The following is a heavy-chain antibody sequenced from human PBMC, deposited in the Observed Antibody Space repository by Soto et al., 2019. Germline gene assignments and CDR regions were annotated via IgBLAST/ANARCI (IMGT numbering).Heavy chain of an antibody. D-gene: IGHD3-22*01. V-gene: IGHV1-2*02. CDR3: ARGGHLWRTSYYDNGQRDS. J-gene: IGHJ4*02. Sequence: GASVKVSCKASGNTFTAYYMHWVRQAGQGLEWMGWINPNSGGTKYAPKFQGRVTMTRDTSIRTAYMELSSLRSDDTAVYYCARGGHLWRTSYYDNGQRDSWGQGTLVTVSS. CDR2: INPNSGGT. CDR1: GNTFTAYY.